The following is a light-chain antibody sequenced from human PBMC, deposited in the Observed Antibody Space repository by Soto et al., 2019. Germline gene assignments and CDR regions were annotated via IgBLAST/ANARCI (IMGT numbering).Light chain of an antibody. V-gene: IGLV2-8*01. CDR2: EVS. CDR3: SSYTGSNNPYV. Sequence: QSALTQPPSASGSPGQSVTISCTGTSSDIGRYNYVSWYQQHPGKAPKLMIYEVSKRPSGVPDRFSGSKSGNTASLTVSGLQVEDEAEYYGSSYTGSNNPYVFGAGTKLTVL. CDR1: SSDIGRYNY. J-gene: IGLJ1*01.